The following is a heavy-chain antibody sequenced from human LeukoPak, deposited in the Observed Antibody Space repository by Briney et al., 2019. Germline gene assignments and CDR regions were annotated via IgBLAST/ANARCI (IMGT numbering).Heavy chain of an antibody. V-gene: IGHV3-21*01. Sequence: GGSLRLSCAASGFTFSSYSMNWVRQAPGKGLEWVSSISSSSSYIYYADSVKGRFTISRDNANNSLYLQMNSLRAEDTAVYYCARVGFYDILTGYYSGNWFDPWGQGTLVTVSS. CDR3: ARVGFYDILTGYYSGNWFDP. CDR1: GFTFSSYS. D-gene: IGHD3-9*01. J-gene: IGHJ5*02. CDR2: ISSSSSYI.